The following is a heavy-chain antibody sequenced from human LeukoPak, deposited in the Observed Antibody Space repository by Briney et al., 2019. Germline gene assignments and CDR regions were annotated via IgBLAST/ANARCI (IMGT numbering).Heavy chain of an antibody. Sequence: GGSLRLSWAATVVTFSSYSLNWVRQAPWKGLEWVSSISSSSSYIYYADSVKGRFTISRGNAKNSLYLQMNSLRAEDTAVYYCARDSEESLDIWGQGTMVTVSS. J-gene: IGHJ3*02. CDR1: VVTFSSYS. D-gene: IGHD3-10*01. CDR3: ARDSEESLDI. V-gene: IGHV3-21*01. CDR2: ISSSSSYI.